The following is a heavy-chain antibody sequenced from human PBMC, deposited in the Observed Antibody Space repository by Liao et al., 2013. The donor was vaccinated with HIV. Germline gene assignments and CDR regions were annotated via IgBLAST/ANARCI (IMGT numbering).Heavy chain of an antibody. V-gene: IGHV4-30-2*01. J-gene: IGHJ3*02. Sequence: QLQLQESGSRLVKPSQTLSLTCAVSGGSIIFGGSSWSWIRQPPGKGLEWIGYIYHSGSTNYNPSLKSRVAISADTSKNQFSLKLRSLTAADTAVYYCSRGGGGSRNAFHIWGQGTMLTVSP. CDR1: GGSIIFGGSS. CDR3: SRGGGGSRNAFHI. D-gene: IGHD3-16*01. CDR2: IYHSGST.